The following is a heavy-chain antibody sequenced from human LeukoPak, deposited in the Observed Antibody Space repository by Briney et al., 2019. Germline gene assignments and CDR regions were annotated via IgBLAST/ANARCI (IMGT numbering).Heavy chain of an antibody. V-gene: IGHV1-46*03. D-gene: IGHD3-22*01. CDR3: TRGYYSDSSAPLVL. CDR1: GYTFSSYY. Sequence: ASVKVSCKASGYTFSSYYMHWVRQAPGQGLEWMGIINPSGGSTSYAQKFLGRVTMTRDTSTSTVYIELRSLRSEDTAVYYCTRGYYSDSSAPLVLWGQGTLVTVSS. J-gene: IGHJ4*02. CDR2: INPSGGST.